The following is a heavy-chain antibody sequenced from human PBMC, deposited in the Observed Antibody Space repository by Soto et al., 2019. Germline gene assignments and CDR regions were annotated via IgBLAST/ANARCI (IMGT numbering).Heavy chain of an antibody. CDR1: GFTFSTSW. J-gene: IGHJ5*02. Sequence: EVQLVESGGGLVQPGGSLRLSCAASGFTFSTSWMHWVRQAPGKGLVWVSRIESDGRGTTYADSVKGRFTISRDNAKNTLYLQMKMRRAEDAAVYYCASDSMKGRFDPWGQGALVTVSS. D-gene: IGHD2-8*01. CDR3: ASDSMKGRFDP. CDR2: IESDGRGT. V-gene: IGHV3-74*01.